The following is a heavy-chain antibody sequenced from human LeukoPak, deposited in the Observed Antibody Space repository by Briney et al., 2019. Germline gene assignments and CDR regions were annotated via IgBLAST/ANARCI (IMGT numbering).Heavy chain of an antibody. V-gene: IGHV3-74*01. J-gene: IGHJ4*02. CDR3: VKTYYYDSSGYYYFDY. Sequence: GGSLRLSCAASGFTFSSYWMHWVRQAPGKGLVWVSRINSDGSSTSYADSVKGRFTISRDNAKNTLYLQMNSLRAEDTAVYYCVKTYYYDSSGYYYFDYWGQGTLVTVSS. D-gene: IGHD3-22*01. CDR2: INSDGSST. CDR1: GFTFSSYW.